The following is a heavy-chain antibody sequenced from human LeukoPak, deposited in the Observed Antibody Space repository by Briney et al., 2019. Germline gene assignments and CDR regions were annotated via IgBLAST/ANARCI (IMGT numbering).Heavy chain of an antibody. CDR3: ARGESGYYY. J-gene: IGHJ4*02. CDR2: INHSGST. CDR1: GGSFSGYY. Sequence: KPSETLSLTCAVYGGSFSGYYWSWIRQPPGKGLEWIGEINHSGSTNYNPSLRSRVTISVDTSKNQFSLKLSSVTAADTAVYYCARGESGYYYWGQGTLVTVCS. D-gene: IGHD3-3*01. V-gene: IGHV4-34*01.